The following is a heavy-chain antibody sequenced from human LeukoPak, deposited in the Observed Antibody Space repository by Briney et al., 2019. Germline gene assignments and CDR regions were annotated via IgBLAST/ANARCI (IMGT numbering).Heavy chain of an antibody. V-gene: IGHV1-69*13. D-gene: IGHD1-7*01. CDR3: ATDTYNWNYVYFDY. CDR2: IIPIFGTA. Sequence: ASVKVSCKASGGTFSSYAISWVRQAPGQGLEWMGGIIPIFGTANCAQKFQGRVTITADESTSTAYMELSSLRSEDTAVYYCATDTYNWNYVYFDYWGQGTLVTVSS. CDR1: GGTFSSYA. J-gene: IGHJ4*02.